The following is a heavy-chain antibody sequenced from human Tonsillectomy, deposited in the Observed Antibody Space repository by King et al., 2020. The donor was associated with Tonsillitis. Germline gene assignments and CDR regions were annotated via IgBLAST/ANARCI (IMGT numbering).Heavy chain of an antibody. CDR1: GGSFSGYY. J-gene: IGHJ2*01. D-gene: IGHD3-3*01. CDR3: ARRYYDFWSGYDWYFDL. Sequence: VQLQQWGAGLLKPSETLSLTCAVYGGSFSGYYWSWIRQPPGKGLEWIGEINHSGSTNYNPPLNSRVTISVDTSKNQFSLKLSSVTAADTAVYYCARRYYDFWSGYDWYFDLWGRGTLVTVSS. V-gene: IGHV4-34*01. CDR2: INHSGST.